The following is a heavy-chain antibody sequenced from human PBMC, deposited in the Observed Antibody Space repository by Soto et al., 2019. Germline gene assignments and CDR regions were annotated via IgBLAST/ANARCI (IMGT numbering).Heavy chain of an antibody. Sequence: WGSLRLSCAASGFTFSSYGKHWVRQAPGKGLEWVAVIWFEGSSQYYADSVRGRFTISRDNSKNAIFLQMTSLRVDDTAVYFCARGDRGGFDLWGQGTMVTVSS. CDR3: ARGDRGGFDL. D-gene: IGHD3-10*01. J-gene: IGHJ3*01. CDR1: GFTFSSYG. V-gene: IGHV3-33*01. CDR2: IWFEGSSQ.